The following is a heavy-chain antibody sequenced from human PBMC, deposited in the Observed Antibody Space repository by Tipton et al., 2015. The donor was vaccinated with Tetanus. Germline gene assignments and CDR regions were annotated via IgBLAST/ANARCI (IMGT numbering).Heavy chain of an antibody. CDR3: ARGYSSGRLADYYYYGMDV. V-gene: IGHV3-21*01. J-gene: IGHJ6*02. D-gene: IGHD6-19*01. CDR1: GFTFSSYS. CDR2: ISSSSSYI. Sequence: SLRLSCAASGFTFSSYSMNWVRRAPGKGLEWVSSISSSSSYIYYADSVKGRFTISRDNAKNSLYLQMNSLRAEDTAVYYCARGYSSGRLADYYYYGMDVWGQGTTVTVSS.